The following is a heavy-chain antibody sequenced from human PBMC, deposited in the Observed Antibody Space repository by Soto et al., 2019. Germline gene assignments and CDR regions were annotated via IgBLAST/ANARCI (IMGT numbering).Heavy chain of an antibody. J-gene: IGHJ4*02. Sequence: PSETLSLTCTVSGGSVSSGRYYWSWIRQPPGKVLELIGYIYYSGSTNYNPSLQSRVTISVDTSKNQFSLNLSSVAAADTAVYYCAQSASIFGVVSGWGQGTLVTVSS. D-gene: IGHD3-3*02. CDR3: AQSASIFGVVSG. CDR1: GGSVSSGRYY. V-gene: IGHV4-61*01. CDR2: IYYSGST.